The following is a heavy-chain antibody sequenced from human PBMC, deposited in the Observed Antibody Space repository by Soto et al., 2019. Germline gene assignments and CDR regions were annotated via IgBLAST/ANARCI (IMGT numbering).Heavy chain of an antibody. V-gene: IGHV3-9*01. J-gene: IGHJ6*02. CDR3: AKETRNVLRFLEWPEYGMDV. Sequence: EVQLVESGGGLVQPGRSLRLSCAASGFTFDDYAMHWVRQAPGKGLEWVSGISWNSGSIGYADSVKGRFTISRDNAKNSLYLQMNSLRAEDTALYYCAKETRNVLRFLEWPEYGMDVWGQGTTVTVSS. D-gene: IGHD3-3*01. CDR1: GFTFDDYA. CDR2: ISWNSGSI.